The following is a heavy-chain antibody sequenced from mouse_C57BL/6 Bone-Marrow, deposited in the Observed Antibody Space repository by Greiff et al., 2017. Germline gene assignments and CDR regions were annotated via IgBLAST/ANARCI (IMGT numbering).Heavy chain of an antibody. CDR2: IDPSDSYT. V-gene: IGHV1-69*01. J-gene: IGHJ3*01. CDR1: GYTFTSYW. D-gene: IGHD2-3*01. Sequence: QVHVKQPGAELVMPGASVKLSCKASGYTFTSYWMHWVKQRPGQGLEWIGEIDPSDSYTNYNQKFKGKSTLTVDKSSSTAYMQLSSLTSEDSAVYYCARDFGYYVWFAYWGQGTLVTVSA. CDR3: ARDFGYYVWFAY.